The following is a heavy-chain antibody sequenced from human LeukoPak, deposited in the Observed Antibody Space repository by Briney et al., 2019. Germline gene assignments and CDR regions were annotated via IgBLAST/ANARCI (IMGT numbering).Heavy chain of an antibody. CDR2: ISGSGGST. D-gene: IGHD2-15*01. CDR1: GFTFSSYA. CDR3: AKDSGYCSGGSCYLSYYFDY. V-gene: IGHV3-23*01. J-gene: IGHJ4*02. Sequence: GGSLRLSCAASGFTFSSYAMSWVRQAPGKGLEWVSAISGSGGSTYYADSVKGRFTISRDNSKNTLYLQMNSLRAEDTAVYYCAKDSGYCSGGSCYLSYYFDYWGQGTLVTVSS.